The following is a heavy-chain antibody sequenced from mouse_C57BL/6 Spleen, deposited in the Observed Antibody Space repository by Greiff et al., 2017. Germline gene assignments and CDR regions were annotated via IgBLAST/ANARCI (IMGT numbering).Heavy chain of an antibody. D-gene: IGHD2-2*01. CDR1: GYTFTSYW. V-gene: IGHV1-50*01. J-gene: IGHJ3*01. CDR2: IDPSDSYT. Sequence: VQLQQPGAELVKPGASVKLSCKASGYTFTSYWMQWVKQRPGQGLEWIGEIDPSDSYTNYNQKFKGKATLTVDTSSSTAYMQLSSLTSEDSAVYYCARNGYDEARFAYWGQGTLVTVSA. CDR3: ARNGYDEARFAY.